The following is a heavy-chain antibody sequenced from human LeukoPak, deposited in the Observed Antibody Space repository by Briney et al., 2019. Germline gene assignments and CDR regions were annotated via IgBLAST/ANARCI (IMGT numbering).Heavy chain of an antibody. CDR1: GFTFSSYT. CDR2: ISSSSSYM. CDR3: VTYQLLLYGFDY. V-gene: IGHV3-21*01. J-gene: IGHJ4*02. D-gene: IGHD2-2*01. Sequence: PGGSLRLSCAASGFTFSSYTMNWVRQAPGKGLEWVSSISSSSSYMYYADSVKGRFTISRDNAKNSLYLQINSLRAEDTAVYYCVTYQLLLYGFDYWGQGTLVTVSS.